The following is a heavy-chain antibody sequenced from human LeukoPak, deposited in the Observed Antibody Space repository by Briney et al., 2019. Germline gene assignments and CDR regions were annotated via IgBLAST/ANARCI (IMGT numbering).Heavy chain of an antibody. Sequence: GESLKISCKGSGYSFTSYWIGWVRQMPGKGLEWMGIIYPGDSDTRYSPSFQGQVTISADKSISTAYLQWSSLKASDTAMYYCARQTDPPGEWFGEPLDSYYFDYWGQGTLVTVSS. J-gene: IGHJ4*02. D-gene: IGHD3-10*01. CDR1: GYSFTSYW. CDR2: IYPGDSDT. CDR3: ARQTDPPGEWFGEPLDSYYFDY. V-gene: IGHV5-51*01.